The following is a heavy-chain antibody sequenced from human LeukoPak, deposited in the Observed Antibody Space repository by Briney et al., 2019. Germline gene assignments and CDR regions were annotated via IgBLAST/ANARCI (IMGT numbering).Heavy chain of an antibody. CDR2: ISGSSRPI. D-gene: IGHD5-18*01. CDR3: ARDYSYGFLN. J-gene: IGHJ4*02. CDR1: GFTFSSYS. Sequence: GGSLRLSCAASGFTFSSYSMNWVRKAPGRGLEWVSYISGSSRPIYYADSVKGRFTISRDNAKNSLYLQMTSLRAEDTAVYYCARDYSYGFLNWGQGTLVTVSS. V-gene: IGHV3-48*01.